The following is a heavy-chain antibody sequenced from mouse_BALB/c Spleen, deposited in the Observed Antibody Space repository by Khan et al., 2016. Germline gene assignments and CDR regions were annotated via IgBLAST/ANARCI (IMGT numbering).Heavy chain of an antibody. J-gene: IGHJ2*01. D-gene: IGHD2-2*01. V-gene: IGHV1-77*01. CDR2: IYPGSGNT. CDR1: GYTFTDYY. CDR3: ARSVYYGSYFDS. Sequence: QVQLQQPGAELARPGASVKLSCKASGYTFTDYYINWVKQRTGQGLEWIGEIYPGSGNTYYNEKFKGKATLTADKSSSTAYMQLSSLTSEYSAVYFCARSVYYGSYFDSWGQGTTLTVSS.